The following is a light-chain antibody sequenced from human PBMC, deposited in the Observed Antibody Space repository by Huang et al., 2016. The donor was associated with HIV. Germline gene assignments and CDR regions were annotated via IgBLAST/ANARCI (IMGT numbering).Light chain of an antibody. V-gene: IGKV1D-12*01. CDR1: QNIINW. Sequence: DIQMTQSPVSVSASVGDRINIPCRASQNIINWLAWYQQKPGKATNLLISASSSLQSGVPSRFSGSGSGTDFTLTVSSLQLEDFATYFCQQVHSFPLTFGGGTKVEIK. CDR3: QQVHSFPLT. CDR2: ASS. J-gene: IGKJ4*01.